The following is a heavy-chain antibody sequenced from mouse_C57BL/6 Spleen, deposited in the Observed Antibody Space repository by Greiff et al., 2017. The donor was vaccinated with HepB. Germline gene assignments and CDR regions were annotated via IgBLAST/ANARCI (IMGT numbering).Heavy chain of an antibody. CDR2: IWSDGST. Sequence: VKLVESGPGLVAPSQSLSITCTVSGFSLTSYGVHWVRQPPGKGLEWLVVIWSDGSTTYNSALKSRLSISKDNSKSQVFLKMNSLQTDDTAMYYCARQHYYGSNYAMDYWGQGTSVTVSS. V-gene: IGHV2-6-1*01. J-gene: IGHJ4*01. D-gene: IGHD1-1*01. CDR3: ARQHYYGSNYAMDY. CDR1: GFSLTSYG.